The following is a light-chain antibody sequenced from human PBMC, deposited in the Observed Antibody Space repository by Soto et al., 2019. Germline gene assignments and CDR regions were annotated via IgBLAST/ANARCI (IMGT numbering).Light chain of an antibody. CDR2: STN. CDR1: SGSVSTTYY. Sequence: QAVVTQEPSISVSPGGTVTLTCGLTSGSVSTTYYPSWYQQTPGQAPRTLIYSTNIRSSGVPDRFSGSILGNKAALTITGAQADDASDDHCMLYMGGGLVVFGGGTKVTVL. CDR3: MLYMGGGLVV. J-gene: IGLJ2*01. V-gene: IGLV8-61*01.